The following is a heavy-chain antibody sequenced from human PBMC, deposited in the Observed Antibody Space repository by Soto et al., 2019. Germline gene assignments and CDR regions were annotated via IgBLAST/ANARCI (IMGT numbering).Heavy chain of an antibody. CDR1: GLTFSSYS. Sequence: EVQLVESGGGLVQPGGSLRLSCAASGLTFSSYSMNWVRQAPGKGLEWVSYISSSSSTIYYADSVKGRFTISRDNAKNSLYLQMNSLRAEDTAVYYCARVHLHPRVRGVRNGMDVWGQGTTVTVSS. CDR3: ARVHLHPRVRGVRNGMDV. V-gene: IGHV3-48*01. J-gene: IGHJ6*02. D-gene: IGHD3-10*01. CDR2: ISSSSSTI.